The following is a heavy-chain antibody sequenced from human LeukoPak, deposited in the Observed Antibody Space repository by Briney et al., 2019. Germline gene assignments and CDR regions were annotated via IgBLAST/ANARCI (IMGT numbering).Heavy chain of an antibody. CDR2: IDYSGRT. V-gene: IGHV4-39*01. CDR3: ARHGRYCSSTSCYTDAFDI. CDR1: GGSPSSGNSC. Sequence: PPGAPCVSPMVPGGSPSSGNSCAGWARQPGGKGLGWMGSIDYSGRTYYNPSLESRVTLSVHTSKNQFSIKLSSVTAADTAVYYWARHGRYCSSTSCYTDAFDIWGQGPMVTVSA. J-gene: IGHJ3*02. D-gene: IGHD2-2*02.